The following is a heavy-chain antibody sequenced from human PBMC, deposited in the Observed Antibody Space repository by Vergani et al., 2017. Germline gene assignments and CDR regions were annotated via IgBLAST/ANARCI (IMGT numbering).Heavy chain of an antibody. CDR3: ARAPKRELWFGELYV. CDR1: GYTFTNYA. Sequence: QVQLVQSGAEVKKPGASVKVSCKTSGYTFTNYAINWVRQAPGQRLEWMGWINAGNGNTKYSQNFQGRVTITRDTSASTAYMELSSLRSEDTAVYYCARAPKRELWFGELYVWGKGTTVTVSS. D-gene: IGHD3-10*01. V-gene: IGHV1-3*01. CDR2: INAGNGNT. J-gene: IGHJ6*04.